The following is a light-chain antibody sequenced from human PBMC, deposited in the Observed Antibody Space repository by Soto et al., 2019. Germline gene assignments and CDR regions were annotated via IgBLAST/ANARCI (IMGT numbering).Light chain of an antibody. CDR1: QSIGSW. Sequence: DIQMTQSPATLSASVGDRVTITCRASQSIGSWLAWYHQKPGKAPELLIYDGSKVQSGVPSSCSGSGAGTEFTITISRLDPDDFATQYYHQYHSYSFGQGTKVDIK. CDR2: DGS. CDR3: HQYHSYS. V-gene: IGKV1-5*01. J-gene: IGKJ1*01.